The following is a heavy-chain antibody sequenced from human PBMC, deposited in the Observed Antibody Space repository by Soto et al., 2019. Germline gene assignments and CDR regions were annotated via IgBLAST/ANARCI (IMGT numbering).Heavy chain of an antibody. V-gene: IGHV3-21*01. Sequence: GGSLRLSCAVSGFPLEKYGMNWVRQAPGKGLEWVSSISFSGDYIYYADSVKGRFTISRDNARNSLYLQMNSLRAEDTAVYYCARDRGYDAHDYYYNAMDVWGQGTTVTVSS. D-gene: IGHD2-15*01. CDR2: ISFSGDYI. CDR3: ARDRGYDAHDYYYNAMDV. J-gene: IGHJ6*02. CDR1: GFPLEKYG.